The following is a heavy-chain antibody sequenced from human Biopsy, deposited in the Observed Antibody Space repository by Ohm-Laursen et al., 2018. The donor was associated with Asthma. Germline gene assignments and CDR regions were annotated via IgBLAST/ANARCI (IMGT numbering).Heavy chain of an antibody. CDR2: INSVLGTT. Sequence: SVKVSCKSLGGTFNTYVIGWVRQAPGQGLEWMGGINSVLGTTTYPQKFQDRVTFTADDSTSTVYMELSSLRSEDTAVYYCARKAGSCISRTCYSLDFWGQGTLATVSS. D-gene: IGHD2-2*01. J-gene: IGHJ4*02. CDR3: ARKAGSCISRTCYSLDF. V-gene: IGHV1-69*13. CDR1: GGTFNTYV.